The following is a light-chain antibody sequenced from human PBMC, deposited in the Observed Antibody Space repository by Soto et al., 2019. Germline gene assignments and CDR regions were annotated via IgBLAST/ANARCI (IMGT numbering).Light chain of an antibody. Sequence: EIVLTQSPGTLSLSPGERAALSCRASRSLSSTSLAWYQQRPGRAPRLLIYDVSSRATGIPDRFSGSGSGTDFTLTINRLEPDDFAVYYCQQYGSSPRTFGQGTKVEIK. CDR2: DVS. CDR3: QQYGSSPRT. CDR1: RSLSSTS. J-gene: IGKJ1*01. V-gene: IGKV3-20*01.